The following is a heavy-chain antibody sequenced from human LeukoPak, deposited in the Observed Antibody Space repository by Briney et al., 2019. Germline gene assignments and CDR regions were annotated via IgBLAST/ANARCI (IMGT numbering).Heavy chain of an antibody. Sequence: SVKVSCKASGGTFSSYAISWVRQAPGQGLEWMGGIIPIFGTANYAQNFQGRVTISADESTSTAYMELSSLRSEGTAVYYCARAETLLWFGDVWGKGTTVTVSS. CDR3: ARAETLLWFGDV. D-gene: IGHD3-10*01. V-gene: IGHV1-69*13. CDR1: GGTFSSYA. J-gene: IGHJ6*04. CDR2: IIPIFGTA.